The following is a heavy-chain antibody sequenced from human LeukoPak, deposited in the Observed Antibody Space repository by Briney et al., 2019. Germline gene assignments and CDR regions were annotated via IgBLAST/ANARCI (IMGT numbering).Heavy chain of an antibody. CDR2: IRYDGSHK. V-gene: IGHV3-30*02. CDR1: GFCYSSYG. J-gene: IGHJ4*02. CDR3: AKADSGSYYGLGDYFAY. D-gene: IGHD1-26*01. Sequence: PGGSLRLSCAASGFCYSSYGMHWVRQAPGKGLESVAFIRYDGSHKKYADSLKGRFTISRDNSKNTLYLQMNSLRAEDTAVYYCAKADSGSYYGLGDYFAYWGQGTLVTVSS.